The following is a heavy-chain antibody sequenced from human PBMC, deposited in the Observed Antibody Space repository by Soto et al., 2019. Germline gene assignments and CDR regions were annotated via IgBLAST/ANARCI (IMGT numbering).Heavy chain of an antibody. J-gene: IGHJ5*02. Sequence: GASVKVSCTASGYTFTSYDIKWVRQATGQGLEWMGWMNPNSGNTGYAQKFQGRVTMTRSTSISTAYMELSSLRSEDTAVYYCAREATIGKAYVSGFDPWGQGTLVTVSS. D-gene: IGHD5-12*01. CDR2: MNPNSGNT. CDR3: AREATIGKAYVSGFDP. CDR1: GYTFTSYD. V-gene: IGHV1-8*01.